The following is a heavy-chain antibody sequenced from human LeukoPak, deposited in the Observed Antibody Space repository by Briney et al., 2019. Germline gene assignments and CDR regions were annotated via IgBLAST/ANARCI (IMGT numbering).Heavy chain of an antibody. J-gene: IGHJ4*02. CDR1: GGSISSHY. V-gene: IGHV4-59*11. CDR2: IYFSGGT. Sequence: SETLSLTCTVSGGSISSHYWSWIRQPPGKGPEWIGYIYFSGGTNYNPSLKSRVTISVDTSKNQFSLNLSSVTAADTAVYYCARFPTPLYYFDYWGQGTLVTVSS. CDR3: ARFPTPLYYFDY.